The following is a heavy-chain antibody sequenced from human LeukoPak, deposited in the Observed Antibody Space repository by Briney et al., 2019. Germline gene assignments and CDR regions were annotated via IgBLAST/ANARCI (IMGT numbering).Heavy chain of an antibody. CDR3: ARDPVIAVAGSIDY. CDR1: GYTFTGYY. J-gene: IGHJ4*02. D-gene: IGHD6-19*01. V-gene: IGHV1-2*06. Sequence: ASVKVSCKASGYTFTGYYMHWVRQPPGQGLEWMGRINPNSDGTNYAQKFQGRVTMTRDTTISTAYMELSRLRSDDTAVYYCARDPVIAVAGSIDYWGQGTLVTVSS. CDR2: INPNSDGT.